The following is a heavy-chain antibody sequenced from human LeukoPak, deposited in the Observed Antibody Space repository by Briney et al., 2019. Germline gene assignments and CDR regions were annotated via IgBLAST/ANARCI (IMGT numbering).Heavy chain of an antibody. J-gene: IGHJ4*02. CDR3: ARSYGSGTLSPFDY. CDR1: GFTFRTCW. CDR2: INQDGTET. Sequence: RGSLRLSCAASGFTFRTCWMSWVRQAPGKGLEWVANINQDGTETYYVDSVTGRFTISRDDANSSLHLQMNSLRAEDTALYYCARSYGSGTLSPFDYWGQGTLVTVS. D-gene: IGHD3-10*01. V-gene: IGHV3-7*01.